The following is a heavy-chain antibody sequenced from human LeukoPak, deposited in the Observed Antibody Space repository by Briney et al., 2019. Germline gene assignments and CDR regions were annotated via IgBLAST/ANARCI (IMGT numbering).Heavy chain of an antibody. CDR2: INPNNGNT. CDR3: ARESDVGKDFDC. CDR1: GYTFTGYY. Sequence: ASVKVSCKASGYTFTGYYFHWVRQAPGQGLEWMGIINPNNGNTNYAQRFQGRVTMTRDTPTSTVYMELSGLGSEDTAVYYCARESDVGKDFDCWGQGTLVTVSS. D-gene: IGHD1-1*01. J-gene: IGHJ4*02. V-gene: IGHV1-46*01.